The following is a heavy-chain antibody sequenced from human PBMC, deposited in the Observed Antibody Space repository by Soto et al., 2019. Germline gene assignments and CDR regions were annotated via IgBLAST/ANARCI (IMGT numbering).Heavy chain of an antibody. V-gene: IGHV3-23*01. CDR2: ISGGGGST. D-gene: IGHD2-2*01. J-gene: IGHJ3*02. CDR1: GFTFSSYA. Sequence: GGSLRLSCAASGFTFSSYAMSWVRQAPGKGLEWVSAISGGGGSTYYADSVKGRFTISRDNSKNTLYLQMNSLRAEDTAVYYCAKDLLGYCSSTSCALPIRAFDIWGQGTMVTVSS. CDR3: AKDLLGYCSSTSCALPIRAFDI.